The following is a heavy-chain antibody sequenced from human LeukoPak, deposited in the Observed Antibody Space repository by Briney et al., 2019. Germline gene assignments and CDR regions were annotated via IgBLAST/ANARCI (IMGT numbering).Heavy chain of an antibody. Sequence: ASVKVSCKASGYTFTSYGISWVRQAPGQGLEWMGGIIPIFGTANYAQKLQGRVTMTTDTSTSTAYMELRSLRSDDTAVYYCARVIRRYLDYWGQGTLVTVSS. CDR3: ARVIRRYLDY. J-gene: IGHJ4*02. CDR2: IIPIFGTA. CDR1: GYTFTSYG. D-gene: IGHD2-21*01. V-gene: IGHV1-18*01.